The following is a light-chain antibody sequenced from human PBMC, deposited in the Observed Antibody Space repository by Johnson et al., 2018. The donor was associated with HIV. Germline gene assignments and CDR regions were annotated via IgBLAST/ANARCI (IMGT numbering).Light chain of an antibody. J-gene: IGLJ1*01. CDR3: GTWDNSLSAFV. Sequence: QSVLTQPPSVSAAPGQKVTISCSGSSSNIGNNYVSWYQQLPGTAPKLLIYENSKRPSGIPDRFSGSKSGTSATLGITGLQTGDEAEYYCGTWDNSLSAFVFGSGTKVAVL. CDR2: ENS. V-gene: IGLV1-51*02. CDR1: SSNIGNNY.